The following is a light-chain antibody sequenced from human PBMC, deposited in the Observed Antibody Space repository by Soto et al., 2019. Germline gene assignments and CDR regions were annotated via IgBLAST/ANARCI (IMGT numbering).Light chain of an antibody. CDR1: SSDVGSYNL. J-gene: IGLJ1*01. V-gene: IGLV2-23*01. CDR3: CSYAGSSTYV. Sequence: QSALTQPASVSGSPGQSITISCTRTSSDVGSYNLVSWYQKHPGKAPKLMIYEGSKRPSGVSNRFSGSKSGNTASLTISGLQAEDEADYYCCSYAGSSTYVFGTGTKLTVL. CDR2: EGS.